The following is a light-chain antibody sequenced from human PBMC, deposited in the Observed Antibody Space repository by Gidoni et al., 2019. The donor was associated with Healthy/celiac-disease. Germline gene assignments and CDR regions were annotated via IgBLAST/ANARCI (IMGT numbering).Light chain of an antibody. J-gene: IGKJ1*01. CDR2: KAA. Sequence: DIQMTQSPSTLSASVGDRVTSTCRASQSISSWLAWYQQKPGKAPKLLIYKAASLESGVPSRFSGSVSGTEFTLTISSLQPDDFATYYCQQYNSYSWTFGQGTKVEIK. CDR1: QSISSW. CDR3: QQYNSYSWT. V-gene: IGKV1-5*03.